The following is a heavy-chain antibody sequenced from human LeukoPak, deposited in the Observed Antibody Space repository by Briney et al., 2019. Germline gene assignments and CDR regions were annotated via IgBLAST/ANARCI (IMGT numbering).Heavy chain of an antibody. CDR3: ARSNYYGSGSLDY. V-gene: IGHV1-2*02. J-gene: IGHJ4*02. D-gene: IGHD3-10*01. Sequence: GASVKVSCKASEGTFRTYAINWVRQAPGQGLEWMGWINPNSGGTNYAQKFQGRVTMTRDTSISTAYMELSRLRSDDTAVYYCARSNYYGSGSLDYWGQGTLVTVSS. CDR2: INPNSGGT. CDR1: EGTFRTYA.